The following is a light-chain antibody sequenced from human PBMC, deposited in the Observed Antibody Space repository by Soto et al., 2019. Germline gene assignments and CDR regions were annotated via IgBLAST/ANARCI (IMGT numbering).Light chain of an antibody. Sequence: QSVLTQPPSVSAAPGQKVTISCSGSSSNIGVNSVSWYQHLPGTAPKLLIYDNTQRPSGIPDRFSGSKSGTSATLVITGLQTGDEADYYCGTWDFSLSVVFGGGTKVTVL. V-gene: IGLV1-51*01. CDR3: GTWDFSLSVV. CDR2: DNT. J-gene: IGLJ2*01. CDR1: SSNIGVNS.